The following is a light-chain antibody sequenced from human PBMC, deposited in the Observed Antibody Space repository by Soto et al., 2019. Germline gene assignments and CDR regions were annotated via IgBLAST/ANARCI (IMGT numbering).Light chain of an antibody. Sequence: DIQMTQSPPSLSASVGDRVTITCRASETITDFLNWYQVKPGKAPKLLIYSASNLQPGVPSRFSGSGYGTDFTLTLSGLQHEDSATYYCQQNFSPLVTFGAGTKVEV. J-gene: IGKJ4*01. CDR3: QQNFSPLVT. V-gene: IGKV1-39*01. CDR2: SAS. CDR1: ETITDF.